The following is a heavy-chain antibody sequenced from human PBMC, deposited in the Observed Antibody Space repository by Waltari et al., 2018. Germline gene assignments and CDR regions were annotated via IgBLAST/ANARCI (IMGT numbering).Heavy chain of an antibody. Sequence: EVQLVESGGGMVQPGRSLRLSGTASGCTFGDYGLNWFRQAPGKGLEWVGFIRSKANGETTDYAASVKGRFSISRDDSKSIAYLKMNSLKVEDTAVYYCTRASSNIVVVTRHFDYWGQGTLVTVSS. V-gene: IGHV3-49*03. CDR2: IRSKANGETT. CDR3: TRASSNIVVVTRHFDY. J-gene: IGHJ4*02. D-gene: IGHD2-21*02. CDR1: GCTFGDYG.